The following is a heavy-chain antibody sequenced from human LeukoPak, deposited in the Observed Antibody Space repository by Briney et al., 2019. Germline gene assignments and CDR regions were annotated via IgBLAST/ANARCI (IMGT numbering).Heavy chain of an antibody. V-gene: IGHV4-38-2*01. D-gene: IGHD3-3*01. Sequence: SETLSLTCAVSGYSISSGYYWGWIRQPPGKGRVWIGSIYHSGSTYYNPSLKSRVTISVDTSKNQFSLKLSSVTAADTAVYYCAGADTIFGAGPGWWGQGTLVTVSS. CDR3: AGADTIFGAGPGW. CDR2: IYHSGST. J-gene: IGHJ4*02. CDR1: GYSISSGYY.